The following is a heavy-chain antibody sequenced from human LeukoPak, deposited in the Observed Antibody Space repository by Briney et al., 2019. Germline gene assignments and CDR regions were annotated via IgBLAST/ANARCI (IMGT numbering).Heavy chain of an antibody. J-gene: IGHJ4*02. Sequence: SGTLSLTCGVSGGSITTTNNWSWVRQPPGGGLEWIGETSLAGRTRYNPSLKSRVNISIDESKNHLYLNLASVTAADTAVYYCSRESGPFCPFGHWGQGTLVAVTS. CDR3: SRESGPFCPFGH. V-gene: IGHV4-4*02. CDR2: TSLAGRT. D-gene: IGHD1-26*01. CDR1: GGSITTTNN.